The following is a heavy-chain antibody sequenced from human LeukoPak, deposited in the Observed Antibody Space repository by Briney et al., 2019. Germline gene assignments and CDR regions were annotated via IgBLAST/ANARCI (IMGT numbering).Heavy chain of an antibody. V-gene: IGHV4-39*01. D-gene: IGHD2-2*01. J-gene: IGHJ6*03. Sequence: TSGTLSLTCTVSGGSISSSGYYWGWIRQPPGKGLEWIGSIYYSGSTYYNPSLKSRVTISVDTSKNQFSLKLSSVTAADTAVYYCNVVVVPAAPIYYMDVWGKGTTVTVSS. CDR1: GGSISSSGYY. CDR2: IYYSGST. CDR3: NVVVVPAAPIYYMDV.